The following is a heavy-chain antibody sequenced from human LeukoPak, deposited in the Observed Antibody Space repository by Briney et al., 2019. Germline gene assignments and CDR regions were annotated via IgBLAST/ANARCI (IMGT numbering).Heavy chain of an antibody. CDR1: GYSFTSYW. V-gene: IGHV5-51*01. D-gene: IGHD5-12*01. J-gene: IGHJ4*02. CDR3: ARPTRIYSGYDSGFDY. CDR2: IHPGDSDT. Sequence: GESLKISCKGSGYSFTSYWIGWVRQMPGKGLEWMGIIHPGDSDTIYSPSFQGQVTISADKSISTAYLQWSSLKASDTAMYYCARPTRIYSGYDSGFDYWGQGTLVTVSS.